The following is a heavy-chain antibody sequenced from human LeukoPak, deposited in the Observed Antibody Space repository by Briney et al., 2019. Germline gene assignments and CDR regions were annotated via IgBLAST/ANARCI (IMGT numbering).Heavy chain of an antibody. D-gene: IGHD1-26*01. CDR1: GGSFSGYY. Sequence: SETLSLTCAVYGGSFSGYYWSWIRQPPGKGLEWIGEINHSGSTNYNPSLKSRVTISVDTSKNQFSLKLSSVTAADTAVYYCARDLGAPYAFDIWGQGTMVTVSS. J-gene: IGHJ3*02. V-gene: IGHV4-34*01. CDR2: INHSGST. CDR3: ARDLGAPYAFDI.